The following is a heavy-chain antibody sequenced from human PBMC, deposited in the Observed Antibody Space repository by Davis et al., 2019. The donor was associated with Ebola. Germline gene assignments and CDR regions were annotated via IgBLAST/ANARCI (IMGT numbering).Heavy chain of an antibody. D-gene: IGHD5-18*01. CDR3: ARGRRYRYGPPRY. J-gene: IGHJ4*02. V-gene: IGHV4-34*01. CDR1: GGSFSGYY. Sequence: GSLRLSCAVYGGSFSGYYWSWIRQPPGKGLEWIGEINHSGSTNYNPSLKSRVTISVDTSKNQFSLKLSSVTAADTAVYYCARGRRYRYGPPRYWGQGTLVTVSS. CDR2: INHSGST.